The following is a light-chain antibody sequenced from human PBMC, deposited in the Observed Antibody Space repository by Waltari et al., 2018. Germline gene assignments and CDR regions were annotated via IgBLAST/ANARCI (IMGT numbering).Light chain of an antibody. CDR1: NSNVDILHL. CDR3: CSFAGYGIYV. V-gene: IGLV2-23*02. Sequence: QSALTQPASVSWSPGQSITISCTAVNSNVDILHLVSWYQHHPGRHPRLLIYEISQRPSGISNRFSGSKSGNTASLAISGLQPEDEADYFCCSFAGYGIYVFGSGTQVSVL. CDR2: EIS. J-gene: IGLJ1*01.